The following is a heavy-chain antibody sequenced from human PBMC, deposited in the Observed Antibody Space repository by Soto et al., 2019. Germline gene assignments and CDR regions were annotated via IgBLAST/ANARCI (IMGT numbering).Heavy chain of an antibody. Sequence: GGALRLSCAAPGFTFSNAWMNWVRQAPGKGLEWVGRIKSKTDGGTTDYSAPVKGRFTISRDDSKNTLYLQMNSLKTEDTAVYYCTTVGREIAGSNFDYWGQGTLVTVSS. CDR1: GFTFSNAW. CDR2: IKSKTDGGTT. D-gene: IGHD3-10*01. CDR3: TTVGREIAGSNFDY. J-gene: IGHJ4*02. V-gene: IGHV3-15*07.